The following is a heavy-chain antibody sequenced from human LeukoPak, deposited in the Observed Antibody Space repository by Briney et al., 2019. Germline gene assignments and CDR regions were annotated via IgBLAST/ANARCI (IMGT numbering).Heavy chain of an antibody. CDR2: INPSGGST. D-gene: IGHD5-24*01. CDR1: GYTFTSYY. V-gene: IGHV1-46*01. Sequence: ASVKVSCKASGYTFTSYYMHWVRQAPGQGLEWMGIINPSGGSTSYAQKFQGRVTMTRDTSTSTVYMELSSLRSEDTAVYYCARMISLEMTTGLFDIWGQGTMVTVSS. CDR3: ARMISLEMTTGLFDI. J-gene: IGHJ3*02.